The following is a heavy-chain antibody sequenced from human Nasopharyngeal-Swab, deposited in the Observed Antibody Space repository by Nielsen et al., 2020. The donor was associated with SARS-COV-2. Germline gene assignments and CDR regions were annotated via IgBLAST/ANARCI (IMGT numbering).Heavy chain of an antibody. CDR3: ARDAGGSGGGY. J-gene: IGHJ4*02. CDR1: GFTFSSYG. V-gene: IGHV3-33*01. D-gene: IGHD3-16*01. Sequence: GGSLRLSYAASGFTFSSYGMHWVRQAPGKGLEWVAVIWYDGSNKYYADSVKGRFTISRDNSKNTLYLQMNSLRAEDTAVYYCARDAGGSGGGYWGQGTLVTVSS. CDR2: IWYDGSNK.